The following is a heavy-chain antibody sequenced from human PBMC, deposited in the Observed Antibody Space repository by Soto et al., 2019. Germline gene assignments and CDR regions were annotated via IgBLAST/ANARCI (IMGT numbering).Heavy chain of an antibody. J-gene: IGHJ5*02. CDR1: GYSISSGYY. D-gene: IGHD3-22*01. CDR2: IYHSGST. CDR3: ARVHYYDSSGYYWFDP. V-gene: IGHV4-38-2*01. Sequence: PSLTCAVSGYSISSGYYWGWIRQPPGKGLEWIGSIYHSGSTYYNPSLKSRVTISVDTSKNQFSLRLSSVTAADTAVYYCARVHYYDSSGYYWFDPWGQGTLVTVS.